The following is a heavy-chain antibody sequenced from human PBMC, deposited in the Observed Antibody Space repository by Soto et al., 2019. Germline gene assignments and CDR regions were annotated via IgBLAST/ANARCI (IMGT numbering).Heavy chain of an antibody. CDR2: IIPIFGTA. Sequence: SVKVSCKASGGTFSSYAISWVRQAPGQGLEWMGGIIPIFGTANYAQKFQGRVTITADESTSTAYMELSSLGSEDTAVYYCARDGGRAGAQGVDYWGQGTLVTV. J-gene: IGHJ4*02. V-gene: IGHV1-69*13. CDR1: GGTFSSYA. CDR3: ARDGGRAGAQGVDY. D-gene: IGHD1-26*01.